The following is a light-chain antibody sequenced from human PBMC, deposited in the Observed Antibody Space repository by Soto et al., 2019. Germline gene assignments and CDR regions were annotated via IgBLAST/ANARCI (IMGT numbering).Light chain of an antibody. Sequence: QSVRTQPPSVSGAPGQTVTISCTGSGSNIGAGYDVHWYQQLPGTAPKLLIYGNSNRPSGVPDRFSGSKSGTSASLVITGLQAEDEADYYCQSYDTSLSAVFGTGTKLTVL. CDR3: QSYDTSLSAV. CDR1: GSNIGAGYD. V-gene: IGLV1-40*01. CDR2: GNS. J-gene: IGLJ1*01.